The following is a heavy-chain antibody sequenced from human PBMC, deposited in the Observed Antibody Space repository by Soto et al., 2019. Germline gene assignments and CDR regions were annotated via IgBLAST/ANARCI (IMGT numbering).Heavy chain of an antibody. CDR2: ITSSSGHI. J-gene: IGHJ6*02. Sequence: LRLSCEASGFTLTTYTMNWVRQASGKGLEWVSSITSSSGHIYYADSVKGRFAISRDNARNSLYLQMNSLRAEDTAVYYCVRERGLSSFYGMDVWGQGTTVTVSS. V-gene: IGHV3-21*01. CDR3: VRERGLSSFYGMDV. D-gene: IGHD3-10*01. CDR1: GFTLTTYT.